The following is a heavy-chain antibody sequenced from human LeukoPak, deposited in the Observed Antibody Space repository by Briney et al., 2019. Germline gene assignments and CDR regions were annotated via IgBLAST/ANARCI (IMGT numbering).Heavy chain of an antibody. CDR1: GYTFTSYD. CDR2: MNPNSGNT. Sequence: GASVKVSCKASGYTFTSYDINWVRQATGQGLEWMGWMNPNSGNTGYAQKFQGRVTMTRNTSISTAYMELSSLRSEDTAVYYCARSFNTYYYGSGSYYAPPRSTTYYYGMDVWGQGTTVTVSS. J-gene: IGHJ6*02. D-gene: IGHD3-10*01. V-gene: IGHV1-8*01. CDR3: ARSFNTYYYGSGSYYAPPRSTTYYYGMDV.